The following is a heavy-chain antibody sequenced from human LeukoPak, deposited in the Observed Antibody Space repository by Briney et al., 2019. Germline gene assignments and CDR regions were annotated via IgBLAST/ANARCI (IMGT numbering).Heavy chain of an antibody. Sequence: GESLKISCKGSGCNFTSYWIGWGRQMPGKGREWMGIIYPGDSDTTYSPSFQGQVTISADKSISTAYLQWSSLKTSDTAMYYCARHYCDSNGYYYLDYWGQGTLVTVSS. D-gene: IGHD3-22*01. CDR1: GCNFTSYW. CDR2: IYPGDSDT. V-gene: IGHV5-51*01. CDR3: ARHYCDSNGYYYLDY. J-gene: IGHJ4*02.